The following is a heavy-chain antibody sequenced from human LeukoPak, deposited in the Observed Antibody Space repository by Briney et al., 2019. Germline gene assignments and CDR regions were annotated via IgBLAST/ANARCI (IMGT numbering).Heavy chain of an antibody. Sequence: SETLSLTCTVSGGSISSYYWSWIRQPPGKGMEWIGYINHSGSTKFNPSLKSRVTISVDTSKNQFSLKLSSVTAADTAVYYCARGGWFGELDFDYWGQGTLVTVSS. CDR3: ARGGWFGELDFDY. J-gene: IGHJ4*02. V-gene: IGHV4-59*12. CDR2: INHSGST. D-gene: IGHD3-10*01. CDR1: GGSISSYY.